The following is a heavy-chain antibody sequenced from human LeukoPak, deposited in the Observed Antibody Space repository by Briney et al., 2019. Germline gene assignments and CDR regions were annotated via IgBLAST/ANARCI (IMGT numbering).Heavy chain of an antibody. D-gene: IGHD5-18*01. CDR2: ISGSGGST. Sequence: GGSLRLSCAASGFTFSSYAMSWVRQAPGMGLEWVSAISGSGGSTYYADSVKGRFTISRDNSKNTLYLQMNSLRAEDTAVYYCASPSSNTAMAGSYTYYCYAMDVWGQGTTVTVSS. J-gene: IGHJ6*02. CDR1: GFTFSSYA. CDR3: ASPSSNTAMAGSYTYYCYAMDV. V-gene: IGHV3-23*01.